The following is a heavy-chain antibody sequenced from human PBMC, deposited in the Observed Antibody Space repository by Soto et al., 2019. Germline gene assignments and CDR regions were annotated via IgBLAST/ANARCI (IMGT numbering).Heavy chain of an antibody. D-gene: IGHD6-13*01. V-gene: IGHV4-34*01. Sequence: SETLSLTCAVYGGSFSGYYWSWIRQPPGKGLEWIGEINHSGSTNYNPSLKSRVTISVDTSKNQFSLKLSSVTAADTAVYYCARCGSRSSSWYGYYYGMDVWGQGTTVTVSS. CDR3: ARCGSRSSSWYGYYYGMDV. CDR1: GGSFSGYY. CDR2: INHSGST. J-gene: IGHJ6*02.